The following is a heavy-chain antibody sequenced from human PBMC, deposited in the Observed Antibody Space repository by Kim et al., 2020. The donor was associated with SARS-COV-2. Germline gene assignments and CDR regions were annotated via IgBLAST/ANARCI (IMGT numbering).Heavy chain of an antibody. D-gene: IGHD3-10*01. CDR1: GGSISSSNW. J-gene: IGHJ4*02. Sequence: SETLSLTCAVSGGSISSSNWWSWVRQPPGKGLEWIGEIYHSGSTNYNPSLKSRVTISVDKSKNQFSLKLSSVTAADTAVYYCATSITMVRGVRIEFDYWGQGTLVTVSS. V-gene: IGHV4-4*02. CDR3: ATSITMVRGVRIEFDY. CDR2: IYHSGST.